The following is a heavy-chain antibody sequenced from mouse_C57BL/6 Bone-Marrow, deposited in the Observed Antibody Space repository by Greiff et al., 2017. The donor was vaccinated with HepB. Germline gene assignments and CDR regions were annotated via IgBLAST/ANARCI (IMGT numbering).Heavy chain of an antibody. D-gene: IGHD2-4*01. CDR2: ISGGGGNT. Sequence: EVKVEESGGGLVKPGGSLKLSCAASGFTFSSYTMSWVRQTPEKRLEWVATISGGGGNTYYPDSVKGRFTISRDNAKNTLYLQMSSLRSEDTALYYCARHVRRLRLSWFAYWGQGTLVTVSA. CDR3: ARHVRRLRLSWFAY. J-gene: IGHJ3*01. CDR1: GFTFSSYT. V-gene: IGHV5-9*01.